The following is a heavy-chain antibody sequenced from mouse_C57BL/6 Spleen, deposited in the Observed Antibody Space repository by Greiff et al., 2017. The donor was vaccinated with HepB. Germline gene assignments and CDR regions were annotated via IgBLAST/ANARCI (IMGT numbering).Heavy chain of an antibody. V-gene: IGHV1-69*01. D-gene: IGHD2-1*01. CDR3: ARGNYGNYAWFAY. CDR2: IDPSDSYT. CDR1: GYTFTSYW. J-gene: IGHJ3*01. Sequence: QVQLQQPGAELVMPGASVKLSCKASGYTFTSYWMHWVKQRPGQGLEWIGEIDPSDSYTNYSQKFKGKSTLTVDKSSSTAYMQLSSLTSEDSAVYYCARGNYGNYAWFAYWGQGTLVTVSA.